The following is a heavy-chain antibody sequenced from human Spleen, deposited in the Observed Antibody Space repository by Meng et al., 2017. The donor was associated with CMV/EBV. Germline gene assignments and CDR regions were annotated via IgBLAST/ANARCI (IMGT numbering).Heavy chain of an antibody. D-gene: IGHD2/OR15-2a*01. CDR2: IIPILGIA. V-gene: IGHV1-69*10. CDR3: ARGIYQIFWDWFDP. CDR1: GGTFSSYA. J-gene: IGHJ5*02. Sequence: SVKVSCKASGGTFSSYAISWVRQAPGQGLEWMGGIIPILGIANYAQKFQGRVTITTDESTSTAYMELSSLRSEDTAVYYCARGIYQIFWDWFDPWGQGTLVTVSS.